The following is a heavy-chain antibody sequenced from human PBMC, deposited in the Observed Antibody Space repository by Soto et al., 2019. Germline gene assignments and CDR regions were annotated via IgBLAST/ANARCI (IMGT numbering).Heavy chain of an antibody. CDR1: GFTFSSYS. J-gene: IGHJ3*01. D-gene: IGHD3-3*01. CDR3: ARGSSLLRFLEWLSIHAFDF. Sequence: XGSQRLSCAASGFTFSSYSMNWVRQDTGKGLEWVSSISSSSYIYYADSVKGRFTISRDNAKNSLYLQMNSLRAEDTALYYFARGSSLLRFLEWLSIHAFDFWGQGTMVTVSS. CDR2: ISSSSYI. V-gene: IGHV3-21*01.